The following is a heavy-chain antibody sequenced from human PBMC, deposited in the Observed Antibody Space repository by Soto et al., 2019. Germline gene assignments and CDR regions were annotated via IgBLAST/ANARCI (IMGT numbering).Heavy chain of an antibody. CDR1: GFTFSSYG. CDR2: IWYDGSNK. J-gene: IGHJ6*03. V-gene: IGHV3-33*01. Sequence: GGSLRLSCAASGFTFSSYGMHWVRQAPGKGLEWVAVIWYDGSNKYYADSVKGRFTISRDNSKNTLYLQMNSLRAEDTAVYYCASAVLYYYYYMYVWAKGNTVTVSS. CDR3: ASAVLYYYYYMYV.